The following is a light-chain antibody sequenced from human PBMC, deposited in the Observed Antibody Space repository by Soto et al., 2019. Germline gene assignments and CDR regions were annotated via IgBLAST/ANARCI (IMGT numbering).Light chain of an antibody. CDR3: QTWGTGTVV. CDR2: LNSDGSH. J-gene: IGLJ2*01. Sequence: QTVVTQSPSASASLGASVKLTCTLSSGHNNYAIAWHQLQPEKGPRSLMKLNSDGSHTKGDGIPDRFSGSSSGAERYLVISSLQSEDEADYYCQTWGTGTVVFGGGTKVTVL. CDR1: SGHNNYA. V-gene: IGLV4-69*01.